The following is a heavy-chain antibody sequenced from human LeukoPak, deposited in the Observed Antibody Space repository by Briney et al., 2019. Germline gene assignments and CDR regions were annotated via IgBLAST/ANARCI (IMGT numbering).Heavy chain of an antibody. D-gene: IGHD6-13*01. CDR1: GFTFSSYA. J-gene: IGHJ4*02. Sequence: GGSLRLSCAASGFTFSSYAMHWVRQAPGKGLEWVAVISYDGSNKYYADSVKGRFTISRDNSKNTLYLQMNSLRAEYTAVYYRAKEDPIAAAGNFDYWGQGTLVTVSS. CDR2: ISYDGSNK. V-gene: IGHV3-30-3*01. CDR3: AKEDPIAAAGNFDY.